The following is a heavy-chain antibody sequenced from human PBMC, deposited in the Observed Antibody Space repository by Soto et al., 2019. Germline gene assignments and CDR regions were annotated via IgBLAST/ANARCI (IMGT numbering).Heavy chain of an antibody. Sequence: GGSLRLSCAASGFTFSSYGMHWVRQAPGKGLEWVAVIWYDGSNKYYADSVKGRFTISRDNSKNTLYLQMNSLRAEDTAVYYCAREGVTRHYYYYYGMDVWGQGTPVTVSS. J-gene: IGHJ6*02. V-gene: IGHV3-33*01. CDR2: IWYDGSNK. D-gene: IGHD2-21*02. CDR3: AREGVTRHYYYYYGMDV. CDR1: GFTFSSYG.